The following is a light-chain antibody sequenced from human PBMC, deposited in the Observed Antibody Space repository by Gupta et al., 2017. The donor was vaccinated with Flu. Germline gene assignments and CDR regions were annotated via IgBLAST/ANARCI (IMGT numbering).Light chain of an antibody. CDR3: QHLNCYFV. J-gene: IGKJ4*01. CDR1: QDISTY. Sequence: DIKLTKPPSFLSASVGDRVTITCRASQDISTYLAWYQQKPGKAPKVLIYGASIEKRGGSSRFSGSGGRKDFTLTSSRQQDEVCADYCEQHLNCYFVFGGGTKVDIK. CDR2: GAS. V-gene: IGKV1-9*01.